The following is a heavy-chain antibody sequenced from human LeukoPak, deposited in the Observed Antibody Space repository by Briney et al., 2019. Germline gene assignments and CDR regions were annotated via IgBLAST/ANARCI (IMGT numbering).Heavy chain of an antibody. CDR3: AEYWGVGGGYRLWGPYYYYYGMDV. CDR1: GFTFSSYA. Sequence: PGGSLRLSCAASGFTFSSYALSWVRQAPGKGLEWVSAISGSGGSTYYADSVKGRFTISRDNSKNTLYLQMNSLRAEDTAVYYCAEYWGVGGGYRLWGPYYYYYGMDVWGQGTTVTVSS. CDR2: ISGSGGST. J-gene: IGHJ6*02. D-gene: IGHD5-18*01. V-gene: IGHV3-23*01.